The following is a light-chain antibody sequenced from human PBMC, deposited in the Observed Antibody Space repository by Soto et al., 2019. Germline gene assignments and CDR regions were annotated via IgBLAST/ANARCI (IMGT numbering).Light chain of an antibody. CDR3: QKYDNLTPT. Sequence: DIQMTQSPSSLSASVGDRVTITCQASQYISNYLNWYQQKTGKAPKLLIYDASNLETGVPSRFSGSGYGTDFTFTISSLQPEDIATYYCQKYDNLTPTFGGGTKVEIK. V-gene: IGKV1-33*01. CDR1: QYISNY. J-gene: IGKJ4*01. CDR2: DAS.